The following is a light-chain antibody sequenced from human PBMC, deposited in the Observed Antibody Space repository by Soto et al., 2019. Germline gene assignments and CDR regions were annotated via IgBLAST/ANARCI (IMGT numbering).Light chain of an antibody. CDR1: SSAVGGYNY. Sequence: QSMLTQPTSASLSPGQSVAISCTGTSSAVGGYNYVSWYQQHPGKAPKLMIYEVTKRPSGVPDRFSGSKSGNTASLTVSGLLAEDEADYFCCSHAGDNTHVFGAGTKVT. J-gene: IGLJ1*01. CDR2: EVT. V-gene: IGLV2-8*01. CDR3: CSHAGDNTHV.